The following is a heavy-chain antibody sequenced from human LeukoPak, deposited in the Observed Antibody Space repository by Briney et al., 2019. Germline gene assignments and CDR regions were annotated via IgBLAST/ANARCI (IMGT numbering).Heavy chain of an antibody. CDR2: ISTSGST. CDR1: GFXFAIYG. D-gene: IGHD2-21*02. CDR3: AKGGSGGDWARIDY. J-gene: IGHJ4*02. Sequence: PGGSLRLSCAASGFXFAIYGISWVRQTPGKGLEWVSSISTSGSTHHADSVKGRFTISRDIAKSTLYLQMNSLRAEDTAVYHCAKGGSGGDWARIDYWGQGTLVTVSS. V-gene: IGHV3-23*01.